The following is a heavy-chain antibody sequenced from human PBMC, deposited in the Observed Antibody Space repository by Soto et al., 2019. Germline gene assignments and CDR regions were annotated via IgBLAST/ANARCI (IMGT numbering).Heavy chain of an antibody. CDR1: AGSITSSY. CDR3: ARQYFYGSGSSPNWFDP. J-gene: IGHJ5*02. Sequence: SETRSLTCSVSAGSITSSYWNWIRQPPGKGLEWIGQIYHSGNTNHKYSASTTYNPSLKSRATISVDTSKSQFSLNLRSVTAADTAVYYCARQYFYGSGSSPNWFDPWGQGTLVTVSS. CDR2: IYHSGNT. V-gene: IGHV4-59*01. D-gene: IGHD3-10*01.